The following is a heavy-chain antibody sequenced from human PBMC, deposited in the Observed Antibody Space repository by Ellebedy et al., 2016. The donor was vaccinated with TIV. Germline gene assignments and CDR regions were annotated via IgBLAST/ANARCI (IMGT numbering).Heavy chain of an antibody. CDR2: ISNSAI. Sequence: GGSLRLSCTAPGFTFSDFYMSWIRQAPGKGLEWVSYISNSAIYYADSVKGRFTISRDNAENSLYLQMNSLRAEDTAVYYCARTSESYYKFDYWGQGTPVTVSS. V-gene: IGHV3-11*04. CDR3: ARTSESYYKFDY. D-gene: IGHD3-10*01. CDR1: GFTFSDFY. J-gene: IGHJ4*02.